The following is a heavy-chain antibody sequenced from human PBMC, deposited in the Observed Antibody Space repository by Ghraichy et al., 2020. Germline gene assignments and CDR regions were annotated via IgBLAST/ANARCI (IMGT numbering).Heavy chain of an antibody. CDR2: IKQDGSEK. Sequence: GESLTISCAASGFTFSSYWMSWVRQAPGKGLEWVANIKQDGSEKYYVDSVKGRFTISTDNAKNSLYLQMNSLRAEDTAVYYCARGRGTRRSYYFDYWGQGTLVTVSS. V-gene: IGHV3-7*01. CDR3: ARGRGTRRSYYFDY. CDR1: GFTFSSYW. J-gene: IGHJ4*02. D-gene: IGHD1-14*01.